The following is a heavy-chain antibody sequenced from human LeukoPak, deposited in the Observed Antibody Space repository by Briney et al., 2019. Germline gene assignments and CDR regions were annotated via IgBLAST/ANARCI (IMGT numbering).Heavy chain of an antibody. CDR2: ISGSGGTT. CDR3: AKDIDYGDYVVS. D-gene: IGHD4-17*01. V-gene: IGHV3-23*01. J-gene: IGHJ4*02. CDR1: GFTFSNYG. Sequence: GGSLRLSCAASGFTFSNYGMNWVRQAPGKGLECVSVISGSGGTTYYADSVKGRFTISRDNSKNTLYLQMNSLRAEDTAVYYCAKDIDYGDYVVSWGQGTLVTVSS.